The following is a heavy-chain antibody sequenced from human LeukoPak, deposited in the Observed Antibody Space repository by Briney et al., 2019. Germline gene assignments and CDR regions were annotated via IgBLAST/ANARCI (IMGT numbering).Heavy chain of an antibody. J-gene: IGHJ5*02. CDR2: INPNSGGT. CDR1: GYTFTDYH. Sequence: ASVKVSCKTSGYTFTDYHIHWVRQAPGQGLEWMGWINPNSGGTNYAQKFQGRVTMTRDTSISTACMELSRLRSDDTAVYYCARLRAAAGNRRWFDPWGQGTLVTVSS. CDR3: ARLRAAAGNRRWFDP. V-gene: IGHV1-2*02. D-gene: IGHD6-13*01.